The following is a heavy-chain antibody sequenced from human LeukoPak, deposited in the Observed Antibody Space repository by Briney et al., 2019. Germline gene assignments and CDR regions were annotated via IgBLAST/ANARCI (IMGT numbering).Heavy chain of an antibody. J-gene: IGHJ4*02. CDR2: SGSTSRCI. CDR3: VSHGDTDSSLAN. Sequence: PGGALRLSCAACGLTFSRYRMNWLRQAPGKGLEWVASSGSTSRCIFDADSVNGLFTISRNNAKSSLYLQINDLTADDTAVYYCVSHGDTDSSLANWGQGTLVTVSS. V-gene: IGHV3-21*01. CDR1: GLTFSRYR. D-gene: IGHD2-21*01.